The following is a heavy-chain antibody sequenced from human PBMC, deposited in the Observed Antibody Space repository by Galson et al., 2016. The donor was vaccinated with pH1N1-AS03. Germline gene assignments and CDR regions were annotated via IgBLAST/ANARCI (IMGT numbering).Heavy chain of an antibody. CDR3: ASDGVFDHKSAFDF. CDR1: GFAFNKFW. J-gene: IGHJ3*01. D-gene: IGHD3-9*01. CDR2: IDTDGTSA. Sequence: SLRLSCAASGFAFNKFWMHWARQAPGKGLEWVSQIDTDGTSATYADSVKGRFTTSRDNAKNTLYLQMNSLRDEDTAVYYCASDGVFDHKSAFDFWGQGTTVTVSS. V-gene: IGHV3-74*03.